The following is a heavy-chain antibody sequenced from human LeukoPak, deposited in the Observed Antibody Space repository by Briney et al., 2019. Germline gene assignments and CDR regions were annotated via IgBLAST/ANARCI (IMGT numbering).Heavy chain of an antibody. CDR2: IKEDGSEK. CDR1: GFTFSSYW. V-gene: IGHV3-7*01. J-gene: IGHJ4*02. CDR3: ARSPYDFWSAYLHYFDY. Sequence: GGSLRLSCAASGFTFSSYWMTWVRQAPGKGLEWVANIKEDGSEKHYVDSVKGRFTISRDNAKNSLYLQMNSLRAEDTAVYYYARSPYDFWSAYLHYFDYWGQGTLVTVSS. D-gene: IGHD3-3*01.